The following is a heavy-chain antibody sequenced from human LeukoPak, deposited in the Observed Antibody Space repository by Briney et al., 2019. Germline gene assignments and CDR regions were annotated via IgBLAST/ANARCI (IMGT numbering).Heavy chain of an antibody. CDR2: ISGSGGST. CDR1: GFTFSTYG. Sequence: GGSLRLSCAASGFTFSTYGMSWVRQAPGKGLEWVSAISGSGGSTYYADSVKGRFTISRDNSKNTLYLHMSSLRAEDTAVYYCAKRGGDGDYFDYWGQGTLVTVSS. V-gene: IGHV3-23*01. D-gene: IGHD3-10*01. CDR3: AKRGGDGDYFDY. J-gene: IGHJ4*02.